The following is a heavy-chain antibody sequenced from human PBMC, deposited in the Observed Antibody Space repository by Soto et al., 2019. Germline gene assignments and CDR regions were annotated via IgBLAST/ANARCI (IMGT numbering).Heavy chain of an antibody. CDR1: GFTFSDYY. CDR2: ISSSGSTI. CDR3: ARERGEVRGYDFWSGPRDKLIDP. D-gene: IGHD3-3*01. Sequence: QVQLVESGGGLVKPGGSLRLSCAASGFTFSDYYMSWIRQAPGKGLEWVSYISSSGSTIYYADSVKGRFTISRDNAKNSLYLQMNSLRAEDTAGYYCARERGEVRGYDFWSGPRDKLIDPWGQGTLVTVSS. V-gene: IGHV3-11*01. J-gene: IGHJ5*02.